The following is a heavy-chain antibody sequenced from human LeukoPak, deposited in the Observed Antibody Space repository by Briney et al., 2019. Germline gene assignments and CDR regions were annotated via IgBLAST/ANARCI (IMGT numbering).Heavy chain of an antibody. CDR1: GFTFGDYA. Sequence: GRSLRLSCTASGFTFGDYAMSWVRQAPGKGLEYVSAISSNGDNTYYADSVKGRFTISRDNSKNTLYLQMSSLRADDTAVYYCVRGTGYWGQGTLVTVSS. J-gene: IGHJ4*02. CDR2: ISSNGDNT. CDR3: VRGTGY. V-gene: IGHV3-64D*06.